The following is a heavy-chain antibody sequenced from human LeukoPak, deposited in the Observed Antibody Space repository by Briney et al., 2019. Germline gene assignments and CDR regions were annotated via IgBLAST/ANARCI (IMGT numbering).Heavy chain of an antibody. D-gene: IGHD3-10*01. CDR3: ARDPYYYGSGSYYTDNWFDP. J-gene: IGHJ5*02. CDR1: GYTFTSYG. V-gene: IGHV1-18*01. Sequence: ASVKVSCKASGYTFTSYGISWVRQAPGQGLERMGWISAYNGNTNYAQKLQGRVTMTTDTSTSTAYMELRSLRSDDTAVYYCARDPYYYGSGSYYTDNWFDPWGQGTLVTVSS. CDR2: ISAYNGNT.